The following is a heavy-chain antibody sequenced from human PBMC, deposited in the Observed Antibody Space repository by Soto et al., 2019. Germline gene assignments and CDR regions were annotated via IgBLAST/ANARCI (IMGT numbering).Heavy chain of an antibody. CDR2: IYYSGST. D-gene: IGHD7-27*01. CDR3: ARDRAKSGVFDY. Sequence: PSETLSLTCTVSGGSISSGDYYWSWIRQPPGKGLEWIGYIYYSGSTYYNPSLKSRVTISVDTSKNQFSLKLSSVTAADTAVYYCARDRAKSGVFDYWGQGTLVTVSS. J-gene: IGHJ4*02. V-gene: IGHV4-30-4*02. CDR1: GGSISSGDYY.